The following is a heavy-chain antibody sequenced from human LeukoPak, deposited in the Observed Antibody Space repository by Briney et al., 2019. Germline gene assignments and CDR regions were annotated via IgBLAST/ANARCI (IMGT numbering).Heavy chain of an antibody. CDR2: IIPIFGTA. CDR1: GGTFSSYA. J-gene: IGHJ5*02. CDR3: ARTNINWNDV. V-gene: IGHV1-69*05. D-gene: IGHD2-8*01. Sequence: SVKVSXKASGGTFSSYAISWVRQAPGQGLEWIGRIIPIFGTANYAQKFQGRVTITTDESTSTAYMELSSLRSEDTAVYYCARTNINWNDVWGQGTLVTVSS.